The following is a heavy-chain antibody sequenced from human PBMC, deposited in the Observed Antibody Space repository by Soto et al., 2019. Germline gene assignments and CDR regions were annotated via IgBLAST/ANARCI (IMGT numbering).Heavy chain of an antibody. J-gene: IGHJ2*01. CDR3: ARWMAPTGLTNYWYFAL. CDR1: GGSMSSTSFY. Sequence: QLQLQESGPGLVKPSETLSLTCTVSGGSMSSTSFYWVWIRQPPGKGLEWIGSIYYSGNTFYNSSLKSRVTISVDTSHGQFSLELSSVTAADTAVYYCARWMAPTGLTNYWYFALWGRGTLVTVSS. CDR2: IYYSGNT. D-gene: IGHD1-1*01. V-gene: IGHV4-39*01.